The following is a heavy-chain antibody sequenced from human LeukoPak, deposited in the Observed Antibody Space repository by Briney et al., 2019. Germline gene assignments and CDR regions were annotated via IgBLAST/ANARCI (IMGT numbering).Heavy chain of an antibody. Sequence: ASVKVSCKASGYTFTSYGISWVRQAPGQGLEWMGWISAYNGNTNYAQKLQGRVTMTTDTSTSTAYMELRSLRSDDTAVYYCARDYDSSGYYYGRSLQHWGQGTLVTVSS. D-gene: IGHD3-22*01. V-gene: IGHV1-18*01. CDR2: ISAYNGNT. CDR1: GYTFTSYG. J-gene: IGHJ1*01. CDR3: ARDYDSSGYYYGRSLQH.